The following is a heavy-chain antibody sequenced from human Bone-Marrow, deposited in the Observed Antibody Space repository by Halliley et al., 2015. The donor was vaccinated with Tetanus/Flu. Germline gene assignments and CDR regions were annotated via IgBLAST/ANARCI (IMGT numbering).Heavy chain of an antibody. CDR2: ISHSGTI. CDR3: YCSWDGRDY. V-gene: IGHV4-34*01. J-gene: IGHJ4*02. D-gene: IGHD1-26*01. Sequence: KGLEWIGEISHSGTIKFHPSLKSRVPISVDTSKNQFSLKLNSVTAADTAVYYFYCSWDGRDYWGQGTLVTVSS.